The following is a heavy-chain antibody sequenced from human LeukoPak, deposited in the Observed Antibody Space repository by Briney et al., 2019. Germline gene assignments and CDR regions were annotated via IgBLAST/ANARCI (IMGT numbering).Heavy chain of an antibody. CDR2: MYYSGST. J-gene: IGHJ4*02. Sequence: PSETLSLTCTVSGGSISSSSYYWSWIRQPPGEGLEWIGYMYYSGSTNYNPSLKSRVTISVDTSKNQFSLKLSSVTAADTAVYYCARRCHKGSSTSCYGYWGQGTLVTVSS. D-gene: IGHD2-2*01. V-gene: IGHV4-61*05. CDR1: GGSISSSSYY. CDR3: ARRCHKGSSTSCYGY.